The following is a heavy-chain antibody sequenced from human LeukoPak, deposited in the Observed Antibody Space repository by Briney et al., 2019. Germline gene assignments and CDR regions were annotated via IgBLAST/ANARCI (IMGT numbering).Heavy chain of an antibody. CDR2: IDSTSAYK. CDR1: GFTFSSSS. V-gene: IGHV3-21*01. CDR3: ARDASGSYSITYFDY. D-gene: IGHD3-10*01. Sequence: GGSLRLSCAASGFTFSSSSMNWVRQAPGKGLEWVSYIDSTSAYKLYTGSVEGRFTISRDNAKNSLYLQMNSLRAEDTAVYYCARDASGSYSITYFDYWGHGALVTVSA. J-gene: IGHJ4*01.